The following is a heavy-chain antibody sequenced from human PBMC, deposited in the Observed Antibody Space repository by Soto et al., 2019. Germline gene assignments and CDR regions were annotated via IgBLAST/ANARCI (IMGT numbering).Heavy chain of an antibody. J-gene: IGHJ4*02. CDR3: ASDSLSRQEAYYFDY. Sequence: QVQLVESGGGVVQPGRSLRLSCAASGFTFSSYAMHWVRQAPGKGLEWVALISYDGSNKYYADSVKGRFTISRDNSKNTLYLQMNSLRAEDTAVYYCASDSLSRQEAYYFDYWGQGTLVTVSS. CDR1: GFTFSSYA. CDR2: ISYDGSNK. V-gene: IGHV3-30-3*01.